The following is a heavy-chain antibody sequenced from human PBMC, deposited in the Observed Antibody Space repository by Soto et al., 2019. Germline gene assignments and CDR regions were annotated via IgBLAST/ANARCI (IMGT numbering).Heavy chain of an antibody. CDR2: IYYSGST. CDR1: GGSVSSGSYY. Sequence: SGTLSLTCTVSGGSVSSGSYYWSWIRQPPGKGLEWIGYIYYSGSTNYNPSLKSRVTISVDTSKNQFSLKLSSVTAADTAVYYCARDYGGNSWWYFDLWGRGTLVTVSS. D-gene: IGHD4-17*01. CDR3: ARDYGGNSWWYFDL. V-gene: IGHV4-61*01. J-gene: IGHJ2*01.